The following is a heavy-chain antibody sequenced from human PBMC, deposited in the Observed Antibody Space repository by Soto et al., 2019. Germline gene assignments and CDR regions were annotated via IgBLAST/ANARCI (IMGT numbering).Heavy chain of an antibody. J-gene: IGHJ6*03. Sequence: QVQLQESGPGLVKPSETLSLTCTVSGGSLSRYFWSWIRQPPGKGLEWIGYIYYSGSTNYNPSLKGRDTISVDTSKNHFALNLRAATAADTAVYYCAREAVKDDFWSGYYSPYYYYYLDVWGKGTTVTVSS. CDR2: IYYSGST. CDR3: AREAVKDDFWSGYYSPYYYYYLDV. D-gene: IGHD3-3*01. CDR1: GGSLSRYF. V-gene: IGHV4-59*01.